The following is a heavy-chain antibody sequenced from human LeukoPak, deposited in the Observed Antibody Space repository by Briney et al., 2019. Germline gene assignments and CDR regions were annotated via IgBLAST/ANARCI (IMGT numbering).Heavy chain of an antibody. D-gene: IGHD3-22*01. CDR1: GGTFISYA. CDR3: AREGGYYYDSSGYYDY. V-gene: IGHV1-69*04. J-gene: IGHJ4*02. Sequence: SVKVSCKASGGTFISYAISWVRQAPGQGLEWMGRIIPIFGIANYAQKFQGRVTITADKSTSTAYMELSSLRSEDTAVYYCAREGGYYYDSSGYYDYWGQGTLVTVSS. CDR2: IIPIFGIA.